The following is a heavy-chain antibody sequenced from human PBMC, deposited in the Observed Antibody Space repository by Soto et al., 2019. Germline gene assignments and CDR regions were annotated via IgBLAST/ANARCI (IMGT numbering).Heavy chain of an antibody. J-gene: IGHJ4*02. CDR2: ISYDGSNK. CDR1: GFTFSSYG. CDR3: AKDLRRFIAVADTSFDY. Sequence: GSLRLSCAASGFTFSSYGMHWVRQAPGKGLEWVAVISYDGSNKYYADSVKGRFTISRDNSKNTLYLQMNSLRAEDTAVYYCAKDLRRFIAVADTSFDYWGPGTLVTVSS. V-gene: IGHV3-30*18. D-gene: IGHD6-19*01.